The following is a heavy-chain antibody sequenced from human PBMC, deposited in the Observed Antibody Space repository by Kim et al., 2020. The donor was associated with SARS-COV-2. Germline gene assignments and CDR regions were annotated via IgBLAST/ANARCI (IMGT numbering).Heavy chain of an antibody. J-gene: IGHJ4*02. CDR1: GGSFSGYY. Sequence: SETLSLTCAVYGGSFSGYYWSWIRQPPGKGLEWIGEINHSGSTNYNPSLKSRVTISVDTSKNQFSLKLSSVTAADTAVYYCARGEFKDYSNGNTFDYWGQGTLVTVSS. D-gene: IGHD4-4*01. CDR3: ARGEFKDYSNGNTFDY. CDR2: INHSGST. V-gene: IGHV4-34*01.